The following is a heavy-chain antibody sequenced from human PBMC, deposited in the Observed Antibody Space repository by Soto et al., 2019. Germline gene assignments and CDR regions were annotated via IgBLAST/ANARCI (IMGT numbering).Heavy chain of an antibody. CDR2: IYYSGST. J-gene: IGHJ4*02. V-gene: IGHV4-31*03. D-gene: IGHD6-6*01. CDR1: GGSISSGCYY. CDR3: ARVTHSSSSCFDY. Sequence: SETLSLTCTVSGGSISSGCYYWSWIRQHPGKGLEWIGYIYYSGSTYYNPSLKSRVTISVDTSKNQFSLKLSSVTAADTAVYYCARVTHSSSSCFDYWGQGTLVTV.